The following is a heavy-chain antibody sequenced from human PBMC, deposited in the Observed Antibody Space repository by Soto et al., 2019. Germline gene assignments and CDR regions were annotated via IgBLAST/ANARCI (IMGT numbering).Heavy chain of an antibody. Sequence: SETLSLTCAVYGGSFSCYYWSWIRQPPGKGLEWIGEINHSGSTNYNPSLKSRVTISVDTSKNQFSLKLSSVTAADTAVYYCARPLAATFDPWGQGTLVTVSS. D-gene: IGHD6-13*01. CDR2: INHSGST. CDR1: GGSFSCYY. J-gene: IGHJ5*02. CDR3: ARPLAATFDP. V-gene: IGHV4-34*01.